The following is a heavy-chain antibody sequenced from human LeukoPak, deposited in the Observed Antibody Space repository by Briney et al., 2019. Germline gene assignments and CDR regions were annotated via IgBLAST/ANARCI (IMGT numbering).Heavy chain of an antibody. CDR2: IYTSGST. J-gene: IGHJ5*02. V-gene: IGHV4-61*02. CDR3: ARVLRGYCSSTSCSNWFDP. Sequence: SQTLSLTCTVSGGSISSGSYYWSWIRQPAGKGLEWIGRIYTSGSTNYNPSLKSRVTISVDTSKNQFSLKLSSVTAADTAVYYCARVLRGYCSSTSCSNWFDPWGQGTLVTVSS. CDR1: GGSISSGSYY. D-gene: IGHD2-2*01.